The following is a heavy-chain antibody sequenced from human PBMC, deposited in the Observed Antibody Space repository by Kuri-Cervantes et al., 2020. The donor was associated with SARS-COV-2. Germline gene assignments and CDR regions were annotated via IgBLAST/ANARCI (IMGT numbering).Heavy chain of an antibody. CDR1: GFTFSSYD. CDR3: TTLIDY. V-gene: IGHV3-73*01. CDR2: VRGEANNYAT. Sequence: GESLKISCAGCGFTFSSYDMHWVRQGSGKGLEWVGRVRGEANNYATAYAASVKSRFTITRDDSKNMAYLQMNSLKTGDTAVYYCTTLIDYWGQGALVTVSS. J-gene: IGHJ4*02.